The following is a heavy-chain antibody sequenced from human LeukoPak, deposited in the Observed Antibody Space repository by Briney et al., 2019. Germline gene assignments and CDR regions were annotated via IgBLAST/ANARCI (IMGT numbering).Heavy chain of an antibody. D-gene: IGHD3-22*01. CDR2: ISGSGGST. V-gene: IGHV3-23*01. Sequence: PGGSLRPSCAASGFTFSSYAMSWVRQAPGKGLEWVSAISGSGGSTYYADSVKGRFTISRDNSKNTLYLQMNSLRAEDTAVYYCAKANYDSRRGYFDYWGQGTLVTVSS. J-gene: IGHJ4*02. CDR1: GFTFSSYA. CDR3: AKANYDSRRGYFDY.